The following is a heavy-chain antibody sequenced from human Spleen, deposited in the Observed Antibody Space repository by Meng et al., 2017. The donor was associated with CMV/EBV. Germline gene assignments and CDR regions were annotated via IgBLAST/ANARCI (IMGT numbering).Heavy chain of an antibody. CDR1: GFTFSNAW. CDR2: IKSKTDGGTT. CDR3: TTHYGGNSYDAFDI. J-gene: IGHJ3*02. D-gene: IGHD4-23*01. V-gene: IGHV3-15*01. Sequence: GFTFSNAWMSWVRQAPGKGLEWVGRIKSKTDGGTTDYAAPVKGRFTISRDDSKNTLYLQMNSLKTEDTAVYYCTTHYGGNSYDAFDIWGQGTMVTVSS.